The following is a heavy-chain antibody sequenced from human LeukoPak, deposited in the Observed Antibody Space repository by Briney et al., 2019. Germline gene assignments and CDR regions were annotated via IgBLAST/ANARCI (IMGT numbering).Heavy chain of an antibody. CDR2: ISDDGGVK. Sequence: PGGSLRLSCAASGFTFSTYGLHWVSQAPGKGLEWVALISDDGGVKYYADSVKGRFTISRDNSMNTLYLQMNSLRTEDTAVYYCSTEDTPTVFDYWGQGTLVTVSS. CDR3: STEDTPTVFDY. V-gene: IGHV3-30*03. D-gene: IGHD4-11*01. CDR1: GFTFSTYG. J-gene: IGHJ4*02.